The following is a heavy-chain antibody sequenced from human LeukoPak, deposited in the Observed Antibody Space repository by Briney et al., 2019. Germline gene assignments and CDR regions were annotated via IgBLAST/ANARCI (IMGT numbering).Heavy chain of an antibody. Sequence: PSETLSLTCSVSGASITNYYWNWLRQPPGKGLEWIGDVHHSGYINYNPSVKSRIAMSVDTSRSQLSLRLTSVTAADTAVYYCARARDFTGSYPDVFDVWGQGTMVTVSS. CDR1: GASITNYY. CDR3: ARARDFTGSYPDVFDV. CDR2: VHHSGYI. D-gene: IGHD1-26*01. J-gene: IGHJ3*01. V-gene: IGHV4-59*01.